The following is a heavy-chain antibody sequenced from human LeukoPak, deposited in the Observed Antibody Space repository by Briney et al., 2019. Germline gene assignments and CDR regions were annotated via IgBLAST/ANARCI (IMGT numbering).Heavy chain of an antibody. CDR3: AKLLYDFWSGYCDY. D-gene: IGHD3-3*01. CDR1: GFTFSSYA. CDR2: ISGSGGST. J-gene: IGHJ4*02. Sequence: PGGSLRLSCAASGFTFSSYAMSWVRQAPGTGQDWVSVISGSGGSTYYADSVKGRFTISRDNSKNTLYLQMNSLRAEDTAVYYCAKLLYDFWSGYCDYWGQGTLVTVSS. V-gene: IGHV3-23*01.